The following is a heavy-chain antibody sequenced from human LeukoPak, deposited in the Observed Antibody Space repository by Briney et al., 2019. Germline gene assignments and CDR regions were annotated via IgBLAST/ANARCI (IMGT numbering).Heavy chain of an antibody. CDR1: GFTFSSYA. Sequence: GGSLRLSCSASGFTFSSYAMHWVRQAPGKGLEYVSAISSNGGSTYYADSVKGRFTISRDSSKNTLYLQMSSLRAEDTAVYYCVKGPSSGWYYYFDYWGQGTLVTVSS. D-gene: IGHD6-19*01. J-gene: IGHJ4*02. CDR3: VKGPSSGWYYYFDY. V-gene: IGHV3-64D*06. CDR2: ISSNGGST.